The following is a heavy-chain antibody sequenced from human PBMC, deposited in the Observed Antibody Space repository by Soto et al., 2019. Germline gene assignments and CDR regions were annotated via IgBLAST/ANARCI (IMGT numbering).Heavy chain of an antibody. Sequence: SETLSLTCAVSGGSISSSNWWSWVRQPPGKGLGWIGEIYHSGSTNYNPSLKSRVTISVDTSKNQFSLKLSSVTAADTAVYYCAPLGYCTNGVCSDYWGQGTLVTAPQ. D-gene: IGHD2-8*01. V-gene: IGHV4-4*02. J-gene: IGHJ4*02. CDR2: IYHSGST. CDR1: GGSISSSNW. CDR3: APLGYCTNGVCSDY.